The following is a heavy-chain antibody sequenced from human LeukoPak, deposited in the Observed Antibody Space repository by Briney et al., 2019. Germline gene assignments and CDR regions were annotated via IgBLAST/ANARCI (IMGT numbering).Heavy chain of an antibody. CDR2: IHYRGST. CDR1: GGSISSYY. J-gene: IGHJ4*02. D-gene: IGHD5-18*01. CDR3: ARSVLGYSYGLHIDY. V-gene: IGHV4-59*01. Sequence: SETLSLTCAVSGGSISSYYWSWIRQPPEKGVECIGYIHYRGSTNYNPSLKRRVTISVDTSKNQYSLKLSSLTAADTAVYYCARSVLGYSYGLHIDYWGQGTLVTVSS.